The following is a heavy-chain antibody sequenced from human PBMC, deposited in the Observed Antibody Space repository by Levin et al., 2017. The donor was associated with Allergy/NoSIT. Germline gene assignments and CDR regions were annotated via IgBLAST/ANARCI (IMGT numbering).Heavy chain of an antibody. J-gene: IGHJ4*02. V-gene: IGHV4-59*01. CDR2: IYYSGST. D-gene: IGHD6-19*01. Sequence: SETLSLTCTVSGGSISSYYWSWIRQPPGKGLEWIGYIYYSGSTNYNPSLKSRVTISVDTSKNQFSLKLSSVTAADTAVYYCARVNFSSGWQAGGYYFDYWGQGTLVTVSS. CDR1: GGSISSYY. CDR3: ARVNFSSGWQAGGYYFDY.